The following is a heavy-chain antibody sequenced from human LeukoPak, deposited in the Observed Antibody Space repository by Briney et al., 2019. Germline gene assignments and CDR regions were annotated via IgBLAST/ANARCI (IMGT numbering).Heavy chain of an antibody. CDR1: GFTFSSYS. Sequence: GGSLRLSCAASGFTFSSYSMNWVRQAPGKGLEWVSSISSSSSYIYYADSVKGRFTISRDNAKSSLYLQMNSLRAEDTAVYYCARDRFEGFGEFHYYYYYYMDVWGKGTTVTVSS. J-gene: IGHJ6*03. CDR2: ISSSSSYI. V-gene: IGHV3-21*01. D-gene: IGHD3-10*01. CDR3: ARDRFEGFGEFHYYYYYYMDV.